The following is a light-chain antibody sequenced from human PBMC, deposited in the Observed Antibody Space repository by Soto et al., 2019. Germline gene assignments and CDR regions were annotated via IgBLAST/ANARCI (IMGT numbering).Light chain of an antibody. Sequence: EIVMTQSPATLSVSPGERANLSCRASQSVSSNLAWYQQKPGQAPRPLIYGASTRATGIPARFSGSGSGTEFTLTISSLHSEDFAVYYCQQYNNWPRTFGQGTKVDI. CDR3: QQYNNWPRT. CDR1: QSVSSN. J-gene: IGKJ1*01. V-gene: IGKV3-15*01. CDR2: GAS.